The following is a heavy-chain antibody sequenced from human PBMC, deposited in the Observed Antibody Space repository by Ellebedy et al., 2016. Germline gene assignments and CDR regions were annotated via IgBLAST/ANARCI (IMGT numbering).Heavy chain of an antibody. D-gene: IGHD2/OR15-2a*01. Sequence: SETLSLXXTVSGGSISSYYWSWIRQPPGKGLEWIGYIYYSGSTNYNPSLKSRVTISVDTSKNQFSLKLSSVTAADTAVYYCARLSPSVIVPYFDYWGQGTLVTVSS. V-gene: IGHV4-59*08. CDR2: IYYSGST. CDR3: ARLSPSVIVPYFDY. CDR1: GGSISSYY. J-gene: IGHJ4*02.